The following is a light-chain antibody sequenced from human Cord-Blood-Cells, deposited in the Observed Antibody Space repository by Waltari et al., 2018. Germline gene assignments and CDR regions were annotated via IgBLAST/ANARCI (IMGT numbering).Light chain of an antibody. J-gene: IGLJ3*02. V-gene: IGLV1-44*01. CDR3: AAWDDSLNGWV. Sequence: QSVLTQPPSASGTPGPRVTLSCSGSRSNIGSNTVNWYQQLPGTAPKLLIYSNNQRPSGVPYRFSGSKSGTSASLAISGLQSEDEADYYCAAWDDSLNGWVFGGGTKLTVL. CDR2: SNN. CDR1: RSNIGSNT.